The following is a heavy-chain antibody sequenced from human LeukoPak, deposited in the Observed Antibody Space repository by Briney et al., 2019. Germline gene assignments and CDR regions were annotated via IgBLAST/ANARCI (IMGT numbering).Heavy chain of an antibody. CDR1: GYTFTGYY. CDR2: INPNSGGT. D-gene: IGHD3/OR15-3a*01. CDR3: AIAWTGTSSSDY. V-gene: IGHV1-2*02. Sequence: ASVKVSCKASGYTFTGYYMHWMRQAPGQGLEWMGWINPNSGGTNYAQKFQGRVTMTRDTSISTAYMELSRLRSDDTAVYYCAIAWTGTSSSDYWGQGTLVTVSS. J-gene: IGHJ4*02.